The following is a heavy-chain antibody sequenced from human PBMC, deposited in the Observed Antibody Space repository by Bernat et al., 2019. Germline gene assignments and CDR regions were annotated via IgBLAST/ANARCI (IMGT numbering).Heavy chain of an antibody. V-gene: IGHV3-48*03. CDR2: ISSSGSTI. CDR1: GFTFSTYE. CDR3: AKDHVLLWFGELLFYFDY. D-gene: IGHD3-10*01. J-gene: IGHJ4*02. Sequence: EVQLVESGGGLVQPGGSLRLSCRASGFTFSTYEMNWVRKAPGTGLEWISYISSSGSTIYYADSVKGRFTISRDNAKNSLYLQMNSLRAEDTAVYYCAKDHVLLWFGELLFYFDYWGQGTLVTVSS.